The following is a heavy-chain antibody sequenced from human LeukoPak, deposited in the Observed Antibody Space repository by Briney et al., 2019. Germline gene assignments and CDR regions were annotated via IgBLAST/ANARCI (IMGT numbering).Heavy chain of an antibody. CDR1: GFTFSNYG. CDR3: AKANRGIYCSSTSCYDYFDY. Sequence: GGSLRLFCAASGFTFSNYGMSWVRQAPGKGAECVSAISGSGGSTYYADFVKGRFTISRDSSKNTVYLQMNSLRVKDTAVYYCAKANRGIYCSSTSCYDYFDYWGQGTLVTVSS. CDR2: ISGSGGST. J-gene: IGHJ4*02. V-gene: IGHV3-23*01. D-gene: IGHD2-2*01.